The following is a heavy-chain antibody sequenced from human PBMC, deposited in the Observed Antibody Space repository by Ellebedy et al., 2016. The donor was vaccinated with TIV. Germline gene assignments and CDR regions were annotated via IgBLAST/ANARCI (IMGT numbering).Heavy chain of an antibody. Sequence: MPSETLSLTCTVSGCSISSNIYYWGWIRQPPGKGLEWIGSLSYGGATFYNPSLKSRVAISVDTSKNQFSLELSSVTAADTAVYYCARQRTTLGDWFDPWGQGTLVTVSS. D-gene: IGHD2-2*01. CDR1: GCSISSNIYY. CDR2: LSYGGAT. CDR3: ARQRTTLGDWFDP. V-gene: IGHV4-39*07. J-gene: IGHJ5*02.